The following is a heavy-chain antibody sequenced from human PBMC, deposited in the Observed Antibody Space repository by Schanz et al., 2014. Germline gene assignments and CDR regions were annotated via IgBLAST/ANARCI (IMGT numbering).Heavy chain of an antibody. CDR1: GFNFRSYP. V-gene: IGHV3-66*01. Sequence: EVQLVESGGGLVQPGGSLRLSCAASGFNFRSYPMSWVRQAPGKGLEWVSVIYSGGSTYYADSVKGRFTISRDNSKNTLYLQMNSLRAEDTAVYYCAKDIAPLAARPGYGMDVWGQGTTVTVSS. CDR3: AKDIAPLAARPGYGMDV. D-gene: IGHD6-13*01. CDR2: IYSGGST. J-gene: IGHJ6*02.